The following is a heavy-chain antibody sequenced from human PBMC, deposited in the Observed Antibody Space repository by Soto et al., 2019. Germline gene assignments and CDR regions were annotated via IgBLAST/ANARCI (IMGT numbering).Heavy chain of an antibody. CDR3: AREPETYYYDSSGYYDAFDI. CDR2: ISSSGSTI. Sequence: SLRLSCAASGFTFSSYEMNWVRQAPGKGLEWVSYISSSGSTIYYADSVKGRFTISRDNAKNSLYLQMNSLRAKDTAVYYCAREPETYYYDSSGYYDAFDIWGQGTMVTVSS. CDR1: GFTFSSYE. D-gene: IGHD3-22*01. V-gene: IGHV3-48*03. J-gene: IGHJ3*02.